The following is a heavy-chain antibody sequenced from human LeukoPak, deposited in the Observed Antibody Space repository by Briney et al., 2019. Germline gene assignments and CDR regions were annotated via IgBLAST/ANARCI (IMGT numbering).Heavy chain of an antibody. D-gene: IGHD2-2*01. Sequence: ASVKVSCKASGYTFTNYGITWVRQAPGQGLEWMGWISAYRGNTNYVQKFQGRVTMATDTSTSTAYMELRSLRSDDTAVYYCARDIATVVHQDWGQGTLVTVSS. CDR1: GYTFTNYG. CDR3: ARDIATVVHQD. CDR2: ISAYRGNT. V-gene: IGHV1-18*01. J-gene: IGHJ4*02.